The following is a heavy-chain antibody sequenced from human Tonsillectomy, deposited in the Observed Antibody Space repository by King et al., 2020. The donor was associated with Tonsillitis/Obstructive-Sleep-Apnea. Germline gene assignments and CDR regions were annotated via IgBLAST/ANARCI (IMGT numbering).Heavy chain of an antibody. CDR1: GFTFDDYA. V-gene: IGHV3-9*01. CDR3: ENVIGEGYNNVDY. D-gene: IGHD5-24*01. Sequence: VPLVSSGGALVQPGRSLRLSCAASGFTFDDYALHWVRQSPGKGLEWVSGISWNSYSIGYADSVKGRFTVSRDNAKNSLYLQMNSLRAEDTAGYYWENVIGEGYNNVDYGGQGTRGTV. J-gene: IGHJ4*02. CDR2: ISWNSYSI.